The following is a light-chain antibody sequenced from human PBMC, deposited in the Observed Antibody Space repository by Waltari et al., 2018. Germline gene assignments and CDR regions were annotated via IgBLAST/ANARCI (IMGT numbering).Light chain of an antibody. CDR3: SSYAGSNNFVV. CDR2: EVS. CDR1: SRCGGGYNY. V-gene: IGLV2-8*01. J-gene: IGLJ2*01. Sequence: SALTQPPSASGFPGQSVTISCTGPSRCGGGYNYVSWYQTHPGKAPKLMIYEVSKRPSGVPDRFSGSKSGNTASLTVSGLQAEDEADYYCSSYAGSNNFVVFGGGTKLTVL.